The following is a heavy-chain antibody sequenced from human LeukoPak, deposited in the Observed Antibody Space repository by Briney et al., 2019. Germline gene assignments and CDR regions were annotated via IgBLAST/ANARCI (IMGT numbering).Heavy chain of an antibody. V-gene: IGHV3-53*01. CDR1: GFTVDTRY. CDR2: LYTAGDK. D-gene: IGHD6-19*01. J-gene: IGHJ4*02. CDR3: ATGQMFTSGGFDY. Sequence: GGSLRLSCAVSGFTVDTRYMSWVRRAPGKGLEWVSVLYTAGDKYYADSVKGRFTISRDYSTNTADLQMNNLRAEDTALYYRATGQMFTSGGFDYWGRGTLVIVSS.